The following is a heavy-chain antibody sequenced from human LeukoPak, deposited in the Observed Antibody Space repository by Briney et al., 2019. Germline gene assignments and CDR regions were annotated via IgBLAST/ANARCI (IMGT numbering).Heavy chain of an antibody. CDR1: GGSISSSSYY. CDR2: IYYSGTT. Sequence: NPSETLSLTCTVSGGSISSSSYYWGWIRQPPGKGLEWIGSIYYSGTTYYNPSRKSRVTISVDTAKNQFSLELSSVTAADTAVYYCARHTSHTIGTGDFDYWGQGTLVTVSS. CDR3: ARHTSHTIGTGDFDY. D-gene: IGHD1-1*01. V-gene: IGHV4-39*01. J-gene: IGHJ4*02.